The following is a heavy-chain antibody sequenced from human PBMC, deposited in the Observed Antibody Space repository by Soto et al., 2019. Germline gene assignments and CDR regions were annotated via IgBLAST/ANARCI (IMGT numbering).Heavy chain of an antibody. J-gene: IGHJ5*02. CDR1: GGTFSSYA. V-gene: IGHV1-69*06. CDR3: ARGYCSSTSCYTEWFDP. D-gene: IGHD2-2*02. CDR2: IIPIFGTA. Sequence: QVQLVQSGAEVKKPGSSVKVSCKASGGTFSSYAISWVRQAPGQGLEWMGGIIPIFGTANYAQKFQGRVTITADKSTSTAYMGLSSLRSEDTAVYYCARGYCSSTSCYTEWFDPWGQGTLVTVSS.